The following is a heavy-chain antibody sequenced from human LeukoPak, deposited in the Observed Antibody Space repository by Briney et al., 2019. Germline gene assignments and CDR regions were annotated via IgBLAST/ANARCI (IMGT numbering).Heavy chain of an antibody. V-gene: IGHV1-69-2*01. J-gene: IGHJ4*02. CDR1: GYTFTDYY. CDR2: VDPEDGET. CDR3: ATASNIRGPPY. Sequence: ASVKISCKVSGYTFTDYYMHWVQQATGKGLEWMGLVDPEDGETIYAEKFQGRVTMTAGTSTDTAYMELSSLRSEDTAVYYCATASNIRGPPYWGQGTLVTVSS. D-gene: IGHD1-14*01.